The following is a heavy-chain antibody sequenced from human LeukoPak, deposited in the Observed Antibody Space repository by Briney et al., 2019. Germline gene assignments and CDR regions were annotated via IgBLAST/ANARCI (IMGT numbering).Heavy chain of an antibody. CDR1: GITFSSYA. J-gene: IGHJ4*02. D-gene: IGHD3-10*01. CDR3: ARGGSGNYHNY. Sequence: PGGSLRLSCAASGITFSSYAMSWVRQAPGKGLEWVSSISGSGGSAYYADSVKGRFTISRDKSKNTLYPQMNSLRAEDTAVYYCARGGSGNYHNYWGQGTLVTVSS. V-gene: IGHV3-23*01. CDR2: ISGSGGSA.